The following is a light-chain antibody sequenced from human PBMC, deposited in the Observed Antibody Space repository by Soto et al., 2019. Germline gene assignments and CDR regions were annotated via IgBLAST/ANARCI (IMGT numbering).Light chain of an antibody. Sequence: DIQMTQSPSTLAGSIRDRVTITCRASQTTISWLAWYQQKPGKAPKLLIYKASTLKSGVPSRFSGSGSGTEFTLTISSLQPDDFATYYSQHYNSYSEAFGQGTMVDIK. CDR1: QTTISW. CDR2: KAS. CDR3: QHYNSYSEA. V-gene: IGKV1-5*03. J-gene: IGKJ1*01.